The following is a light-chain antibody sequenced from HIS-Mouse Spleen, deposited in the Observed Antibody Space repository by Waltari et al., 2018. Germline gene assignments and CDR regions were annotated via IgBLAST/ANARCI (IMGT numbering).Light chain of an antibody. Sequence: QSVLTQPPSASGTPGQRVPITCSGSSPTPRSNPVTRYQQLPGTAPKLLIYSNNQRPSGVPDRFSGSKSGTSASLAISGLQSEDEADYYCAAWDDSLNGPVFGGGTKLTVL. CDR1: SPTPRSNP. CDR3: AAWDDSLNGPV. V-gene: IGLV1-44*01. CDR2: SNN. J-gene: IGLJ2*01.